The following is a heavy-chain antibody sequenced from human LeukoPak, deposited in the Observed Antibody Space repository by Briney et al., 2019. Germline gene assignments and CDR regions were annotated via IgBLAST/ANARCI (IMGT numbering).Heavy chain of an antibody. CDR2: IKQDGSEK. CDR3: ARHNYDFWSVYMDV. CDR1: GFTFSSYS. J-gene: IGHJ6*03. V-gene: IGHV3-7*01. Sequence: GGSLRLSCAASGFTFSSYSMNWVRQAPGKGLEWLANIKQDGSEKYYVDSVKGRFTISRDNAKNSLYLQMNSLRAEDTAVYYCARHNYDFWSVYMDVWGKGTTVTVSS. D-gene: IGHD3-3*01.